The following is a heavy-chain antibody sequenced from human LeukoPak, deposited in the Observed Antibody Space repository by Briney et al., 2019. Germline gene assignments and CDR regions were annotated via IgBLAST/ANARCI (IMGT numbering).Heavy chain of an antibody. D-gene: IGHD4-17*01. CDR2: IYPYDSET. CDR3: ARPGATVTNTNYYFDL. V-gene: IGHV5-51*01. J-gene: IGHJ2*01. CDR1: GFKFTDYW. Sequence: GESLQISCQGSGFKFTDYWIGWVRQMPGKGLEWMGVIYPYDSETTYSPSFQGQVTISADKSINTAYMQWSSLKASDTAMYYCARPGATVTNTNYYFDLWGRGTLVTVSS.